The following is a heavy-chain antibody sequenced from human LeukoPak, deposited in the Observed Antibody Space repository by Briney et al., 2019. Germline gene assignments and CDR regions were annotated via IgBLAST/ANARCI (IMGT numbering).Heavy chain of an antibody. V-gene: IGHV3-7*01. CDR2: IKQDGSEK. Sequence: GGSLRLSCAASGFTFSSYWMSWVRQAPGKGLEWVANIKQDGSEKYYVDSVKGRFTISRDNAKNSLYLQMNSLRAEDTAVYYCASGFGSHGYGSGLNWGQGTLVTVSS. J-gene: IGHJ4*02. CDR1: GFTFSSYW. D-gene: IGHD3-10*01. CDR3: ASGFGSHGYGSGLN.